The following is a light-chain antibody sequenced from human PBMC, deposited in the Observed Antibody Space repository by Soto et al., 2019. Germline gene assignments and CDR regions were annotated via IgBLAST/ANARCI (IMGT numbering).Light chain of an antibody. CDR1: QGIGST. J-gene: IGKJ4*01. Sequence: EIIMTQSPATLSVSPWEGATLSCRASQGIGSTLAWYQHKPGQTPRLLIYDTSTRATGVPARFSDSRSGTEFTLTINSLQSEDFAVYYCQRYNNWPLTFGGGTKVDIK. CDR3: QRYNNWPLT. V-gene: IGKV3-15*01. CDR2: DTS.